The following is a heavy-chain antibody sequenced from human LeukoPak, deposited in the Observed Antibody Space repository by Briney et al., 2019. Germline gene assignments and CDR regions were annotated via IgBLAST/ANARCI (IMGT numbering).Heavy chain of an antibody. CDR2: ISSSSSSYI. V-gene: IGHV3-21*01. CDR3: ARDYQMFGEFDY. D-gene: IGHD3-10*02. Sequence: GGSLRLSCAASGFTFSSYSMNWVRQAPGKGLEWVSSISSSSSSYIYYADSVKGRFTISKDNAKNSLYLQMNSLRAEDTAVYYCARDYQMFGEFDYWGQGTLVTVSS. CDR1: GFTFSSYS. J-gene: IGHJ4*02.